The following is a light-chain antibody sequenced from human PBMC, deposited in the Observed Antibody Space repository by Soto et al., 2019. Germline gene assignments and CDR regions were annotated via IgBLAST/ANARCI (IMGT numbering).Light chain of an antibody. V-gene: IGLV2-14*01. CDR3: EAWDDTLNGHV. Sequence: ALAQPASVSGSPGQSITISCTGTSSDVGGYNYVAWYQQHPGKAPKLIIYEVTNRPSGVSYRFSASKSGNTASLTISGLQSEDEADYYCEAWDDTLNGHVFGGGTKLTVL. CDR2: EVT. CDR1: SSDVGGYNY. J-gene: IGLJ3*02.